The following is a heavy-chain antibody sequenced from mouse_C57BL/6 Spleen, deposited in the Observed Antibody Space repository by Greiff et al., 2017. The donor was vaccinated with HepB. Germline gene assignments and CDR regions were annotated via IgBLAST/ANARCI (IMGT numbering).Heavy chain of an antibody. CDR3: ARCDYGDYYAMDY. CDR2: IYPGSGST. D-gene: IGHD2-4*01. Sequence: VQLQQPGAELVKPGASVKMSCKASGYTFTSYWITWVKQRPGQGLEWIGDIYPGSGSTNYNEKFKSKATLTVDTSSSTAYMQLSSLTSEDSAVYYCARCDYGDYYAMDYWGQGTSVTVSS. J-gene: IGHJ4*01. V-gene: IGHV1-55*01. CDR1: GYTFTSYW.